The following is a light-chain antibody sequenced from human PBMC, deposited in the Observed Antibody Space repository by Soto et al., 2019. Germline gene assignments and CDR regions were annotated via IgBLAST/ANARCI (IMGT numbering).Light chain of an antibody. V-gene: IGLV1-47*01. Sequence: QSVLTQSPSVSGAPGQRVTISCSGSSSNIGNHYVYWHQQLPGMAPRLLIYKNTQRPSGIPDRFSGSKSGTSASLAISGLQSEDEGDYYCSAYTARSTLVFGGGTKVTVL. J-gene: IGLJ3*02. CDR2: KNT. CDR1: SSNIGNHY. CDR3: SAYTARSTLV.